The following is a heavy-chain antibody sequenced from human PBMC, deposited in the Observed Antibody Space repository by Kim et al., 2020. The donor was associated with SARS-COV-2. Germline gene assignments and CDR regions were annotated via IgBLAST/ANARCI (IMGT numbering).Heavy chain of an antibody. J-gene: IGHJ4*01. CDR3: ARSPTAPAPDPIFAFD. Sequence: SETLSLTCTLSGGSIGIGYFYWGWIRQPPGKGLEWIGSVRYGGNTYFNPSLQSRVTISVDTSRNQFSLKLTSVTAPDTAIYYCARSPTAPAPDPIFAFD. CDR1: GGSIGIGYFY. CDR2: VRYGGNT. D-gene: IGHD3-3*02. V-gene: IGHV4-39*01.